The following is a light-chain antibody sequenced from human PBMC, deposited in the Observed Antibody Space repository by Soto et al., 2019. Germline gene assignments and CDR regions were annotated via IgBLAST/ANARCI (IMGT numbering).Light chain of an antibody. CDR3: CSNAGSYPFV. J-gene: IGLJ1*01. Sequence: QSVLTQPRSVSGSPGRSVTISCTGTSSDVGGYNYVSWYQHHTGKAPKLMIYDVDKRPSGVPGRFSGSKSGNTASLTISGLQAEDEDDYYCCSNAGSYPFVFGTGTNVTVL. CDR1: SSDVGGYNY. CDR2: DVD. V-gene: IGLV2-11*01.